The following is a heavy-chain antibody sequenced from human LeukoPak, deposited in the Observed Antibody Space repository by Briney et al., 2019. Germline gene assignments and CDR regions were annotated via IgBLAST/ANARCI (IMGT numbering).Heavy chain of an antibody. CDR3: ARDRSRYCSSTRCSFFDY. Sequence: GGSLKLSCEASGFTFSSYGMSWVRQAPGKGLEWLANIKEEGSETYYVDSVKGRFTISRDNAKNSLYLQMNSLRAEDTAVYYCARDRSRYCSSTRCSFFDYWGQGTLVTVSS. CDR2: IKEEGSET. J-gene: IGHJ4*02. CDR1: GFTFSSYG. V-gene: IGHV3-7*01. D-gene: IGHD2-2*01.